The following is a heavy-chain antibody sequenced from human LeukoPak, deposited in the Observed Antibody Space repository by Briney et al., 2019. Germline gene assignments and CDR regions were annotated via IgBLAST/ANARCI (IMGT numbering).Heavy chain of an antibody. CDR3: AGRSVYYYDSSGYYYSSLRWYFDL. D-gene: IGHD3-22*01. CDR1: GGSISSYY. J-gene: IGHJ2*01. Sequence: PSETLSLTCTVSGGSISSYYWSWIRQPPGKGLEWIGYIYYSGSTNYNPSLKSRVTISVDTSKNQFSLKLSSVTAADTAVYYCAGRSVYYYDSSGYYYSSLRWYFDLWGRGTLVTVSS. V-gene: IGHV4-59*08. CDR2: IYYSGST.